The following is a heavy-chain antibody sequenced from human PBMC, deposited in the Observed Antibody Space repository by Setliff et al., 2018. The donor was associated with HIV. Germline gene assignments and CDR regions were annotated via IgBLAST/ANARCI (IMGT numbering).Heavy chain of an antibody. CDR1: GESVSGYY. J-gene: IGHJ6*03. CDR2: INHTGST. V-gene: IGHV4-34*01. Sequence: SETLSLTCAVFGESVSGYYWSWIRQPPGKGLEWIGEINHTGSTHYNPSLKSRVTISVDTSKNQFSLKLSSVTAADTAVYYCARHYQHSWVGVDYYFMDVWGKGTTVTVSS. D-gene: IGHD1-26*01. CDR3: ARHYQHSWVGVDYYFMDV.